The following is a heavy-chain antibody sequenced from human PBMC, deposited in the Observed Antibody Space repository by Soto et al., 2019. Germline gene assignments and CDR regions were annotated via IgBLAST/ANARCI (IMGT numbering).Heavy chain of an antibody. CDR2: IWYDGSNK. J-gene: IGHJ4*02. Sequence: QVQLVESGGGVVQPGRSLRLSCAASGFTFSSYGMHWVRQAPGKGLEWVAVIWYDGSNKYYADSVKGRFTISRDNSKNTLYLQMHSLRDTAVYYCARVKAVAGTWLDYWGQGTLVTVSS. CDR1: GFTFSSYG. V-gene: IGHV3-33*01. D-gene: IGHD6-19*01. CDR3: ARVKAVAGTWLDY.